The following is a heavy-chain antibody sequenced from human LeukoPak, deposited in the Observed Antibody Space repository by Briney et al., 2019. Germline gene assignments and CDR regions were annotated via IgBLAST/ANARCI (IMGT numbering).Heavy chain of an antibody. CDR3: AKDLRYSSGWYVDY. D-gene: IGHD6-19*01. CDR2: ISGSGGST. CDR1: GFTFSSYA. J-gene: IGHJ4*02. Sequence: PGGSLRLSCAASGFTFSSYAMSWVRQAPGKGPEWVSAISGSGGSTYYADSVKGRFTISRDNSKNTLYLQMNSLRAEDTAVYYCAKDLRYSSGWYVDYWGQGTLVTVSS. V-gene: IGHV3-23*01.